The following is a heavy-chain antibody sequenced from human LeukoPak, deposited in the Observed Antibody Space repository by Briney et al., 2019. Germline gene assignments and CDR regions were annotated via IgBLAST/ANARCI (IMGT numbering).Heavy chain of an antibody. D-gene: IGHD1-1*01. J-gene: IGHJ4*02. CDR3: ASALENDPDY. CDR2: ISGSGGST. V-gene: IGHV3-23*01. CDR1: GFTFSSYA. Sequence: GGSLRLSCAASGFTFSSYAMSWVRQAPGKGLEWVPAISGSGGSTYYADSVKGRFTISRDNSKNTLYLQMNSLRAEDTAVYYCASALENDPDYWGQGTLVTVSS.